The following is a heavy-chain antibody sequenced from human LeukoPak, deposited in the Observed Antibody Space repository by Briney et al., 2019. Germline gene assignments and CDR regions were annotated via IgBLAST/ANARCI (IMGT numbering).Heavy chain of an antibody. D-gene: IGHD3-3*01. CDR2: INHSGST. CDR1: GGSFSGYY. V-gene: IGHV4-34*01. CDR3: ARDTYYDFWSGYYRRIWFDP. J-gene: IGHJ5*02. Sequence: SETLSLTCAVYGGSFSGYYWSWIRQPPGKGLEWIGEINHSGSTNYNPSLKSRVTISVDTSKNQFSLKLSSVTAADTAVYYCARDTYYDFWSGYYRRIWFDPWGQGTLVTVSS.